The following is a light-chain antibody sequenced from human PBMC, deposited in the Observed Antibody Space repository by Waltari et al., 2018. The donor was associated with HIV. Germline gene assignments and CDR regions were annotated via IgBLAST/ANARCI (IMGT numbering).Light chain of an antibody. CDR2: EVI. J-gene: IGLJ3*02. V-gene: IGLV2-14*01. CDR1: SGAFGLSTL. Sequence: HSALTQPASVSASPGQSITISCTGTSGAFGLSTLVPWYQQRPDKVPRVLIYEVISRPSGISNRFSGSKSGNTASLSISGLQAEDEADYYCASYTSNHTLLFGGGTKVTVL. CDR3: ASYTSNHTLL.